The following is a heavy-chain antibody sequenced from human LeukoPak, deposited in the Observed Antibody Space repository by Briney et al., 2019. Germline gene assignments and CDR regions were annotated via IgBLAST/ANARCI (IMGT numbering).Heavy chain of an antibody. Sequence: PSQTLSLTCTVSGGSISSYYWSWIRQPPGKGLEWIGYIYYSGSTNYNPSLKSRVTISVDTSKNQFSLKLSSVTAADTAVYYCARAEGGGGIVVVPAAMGFDYWGQGTLVTVSS. D-gene: IGHD2-2*01. CDR3: ARAEGGGGIVVVPAAMGFDY. CDR2: IYYSGST. J-gene: IGHJ4*02. CDR1: GGSISSYY. V-gene: IGHV4-59*01.